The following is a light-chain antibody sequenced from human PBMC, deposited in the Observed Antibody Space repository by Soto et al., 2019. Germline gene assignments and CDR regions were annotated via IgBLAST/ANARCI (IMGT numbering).Light chain of an antibody. CDR3: QQYNNWPIT. CDR1: QSVSSN. V-gene: IGKV3-15*01. Sequence: EIVLTQSPATLSVSPGERATVSCRASQSVSSNLAWYQQKPGQGPRLLIYGASTRATGIPVRFSGSGSETDFTLTISSLRSEDSAVYLCQQYNNWPITFGQGTRLEIK. CDR2: GAS. J-gene: IGKJ5*01.